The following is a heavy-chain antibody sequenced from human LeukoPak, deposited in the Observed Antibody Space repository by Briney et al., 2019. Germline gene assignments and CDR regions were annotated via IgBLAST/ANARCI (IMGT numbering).Heavy chain of an antibody. CDR3: ARGGKYFDWLLAKNYFDY. D-gene: IGHD3-9*01. V-gene: IGHV3-48*03. CDR1: GFTFSSYE. Sequence: PGGSLRLSCAASGFTFSSYEMNWVRQAPGKGLEWVSYISSSGSTIYYADSVKGRFTISRDNAKNSLYLQMNSLRAEDTAVYYCARGGKYFDWLLAKNYFDYWGQGTLVTVSS. CDR2: ISSSGSTI. J-gene: IGHJ4*02.